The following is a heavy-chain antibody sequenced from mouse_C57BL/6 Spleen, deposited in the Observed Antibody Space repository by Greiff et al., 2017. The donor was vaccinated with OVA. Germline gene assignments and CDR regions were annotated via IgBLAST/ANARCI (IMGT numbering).Heavy chain of an antibody. D-gene: IGHD2-1*01. J-gene: IGHJ2*01. V-gene: IGHV8-12*01. CDR1: GFSLSTSGMG. Sequence: QVQLKESGPGILQSSQTLSLTCSFSGFSLSTSGMGVSWIRQPSGKGLEWLAHIYWADDKRYNPSLKSRLTISQDTSRNQVFLKITSVDTADTATYYCARGNGNYDCDYWGQGTTLTVSS. CDR3: ARGNGNYDCDY. CDR2: IYWADDK.